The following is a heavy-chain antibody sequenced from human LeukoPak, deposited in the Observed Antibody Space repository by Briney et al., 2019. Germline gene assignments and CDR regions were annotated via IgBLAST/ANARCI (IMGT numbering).Heavy chain of an antibody. J-gene: IGHJ4*02. D-gene: IGHD2-2*02. V-gene: IGHV4-34*01. Sequence: SETLSLTCAVYGVSFSGYYWIWIRQPPGKGLERIGEINHSGSTNYNPSLKSRVTISVDTSKNQFSLKLSSVTAADTAVYYWAKALSCSSTSWYSVWGRGTLVTVSS. CDR3: AKALSCSSTSWYSV. CDR2: INHSGST. CDR1: GVSFSGYY.